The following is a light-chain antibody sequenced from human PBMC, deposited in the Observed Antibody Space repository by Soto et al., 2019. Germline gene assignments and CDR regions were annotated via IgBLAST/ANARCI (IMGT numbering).Light chain of an antibody. CDR2: EAS. CDR1: QSINFY. V-gene: IGKV1-5*03. CDR3: QHSSDYPWT. Sequence: DIQMTQSPSTLSASVGDRVTITCRASQSINFYLAWYQQKPGKAPKLLIYEASNLESGVPSRFSGSGSGTEFTLTISSLQPDDFAPYYCQHSSDYPWTFGQGTKVDIK. J-gene: IGKJ1*01.